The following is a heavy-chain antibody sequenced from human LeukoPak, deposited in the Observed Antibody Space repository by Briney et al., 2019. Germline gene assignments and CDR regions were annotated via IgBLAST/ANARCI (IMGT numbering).Heavy chain of an antibody. CDR2: INSDGSST. Sequence: PGGSLRLSRAASGFTFSSYWMHWVRQAPGKGLVWVSRINSDGSSTSYADSVKGRFTSSRDNAKNTLYLQMNSLRAEDTAVYYCARDGYDYVWGSYRYDYWGQGTLVTVSS. V-gene: IGHV3-74*01. J-gene: IGHJ4*02. D-gene: IGHD3-16*02. CDR3: ARDGYDYVWGSYRYDY. CDR1: GFTFSSYW.